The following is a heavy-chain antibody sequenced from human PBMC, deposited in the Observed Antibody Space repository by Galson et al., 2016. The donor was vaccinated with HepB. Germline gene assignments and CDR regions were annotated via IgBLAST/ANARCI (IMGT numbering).Heavy chain of an antibody. J-gene: IGHJ3*02. Sequence: SLRLSCAASGFTFDDYAMSWGRQAPGKGLEWVSGISARGGSKTYADSVRGRFIISRDNSNNKLFLQMNSLTSEDTAIYFCAKDRLGGHGDYSWGIFDIWGRRTEFTVAA. D-gene: IGHD4-17*01. V-gene: IGHV3-23*01. CDR1: GFTFDDYA. CDR3: AKDRLGGHGDYSWGIFDI. CDR2: ISARGGSK.